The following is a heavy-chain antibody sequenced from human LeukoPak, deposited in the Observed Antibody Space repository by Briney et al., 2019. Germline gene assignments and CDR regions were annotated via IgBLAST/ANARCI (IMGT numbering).Heavy chain of an antibody. CDR1: GFTFSSYG. V-gene: IGHV3-30*02. CDR2: IRYDGSDK. D-gene: IGHD1-26*01. J-gene: IGHJ6*03. Sequence: GGSLRLSCAASGFTFSSYGMHWVRQAPGKGLEWVAFIRYDGSDKYYADSVKGRFTISRDNSENTLYLQMNSLRAEDTAVYYCAKDLLPTYYYYMDVWGKGTTVTVSS. CDR3: AKDLLPTYYYYMDV.